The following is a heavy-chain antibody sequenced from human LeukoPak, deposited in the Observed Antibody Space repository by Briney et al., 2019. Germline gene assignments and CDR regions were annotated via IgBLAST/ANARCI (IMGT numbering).Heavy chain of an antibody. CDR3: ARPGLYSYGSYYFDY. V-gene: IGHV4-39*01. CDR2: IYYSGST. J-gene: IGHJ4*02. Sequence: SETLSLTCTVSGGSISSSSYHWGWIRQPPGKGLEWIGSIYYSGSTYYNPSLKSRVTISVDTSKNQFSLKLSSVTAADTAVYYCARPGLYSYGSYYFDYWGQGTLVTVSS. D-gene: IGHD5-18*01. CDR1: GGSISSSSYH.